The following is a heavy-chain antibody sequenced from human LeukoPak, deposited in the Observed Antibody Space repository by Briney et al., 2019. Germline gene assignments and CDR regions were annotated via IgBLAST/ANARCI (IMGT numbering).Heavy chain of an antibody. Sequence: PGGSLRLSCAASGFTFSNSPMTWVRQAPGEGVEWVSAISAGGGTTNYADSVKGRFTISRDNSKNTLYLHMDSLRAEDTAVYYCAKGSTGWSKFYFDYWGQGTLVTVSS. V-gene: IGHV3-23*01. CDR1: GFTFSNSP. CDR2: ISAGGGTT. CDR3: AKGSTGWSKFYFDY. J-gene: IGHJ4*02. D-gene: IGHD2-15*01.